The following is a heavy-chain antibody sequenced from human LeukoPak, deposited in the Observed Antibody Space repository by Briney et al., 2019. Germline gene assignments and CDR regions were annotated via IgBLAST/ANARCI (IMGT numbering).Heavy chain of an antibody. CDR1: GYTFTSYY. J-gene: IGHJ4*02. CDR3: ASLQSSGPYYFDY. D-gene: IGHD3-22*01. CDR2: INPSGGST. Sequence: ASVKVSCKASGYTFTSYYMHWVRHAHGQGLEWMGIINPSGGSTSYAQKFQGRVTMTRDTSTSTVYMELSSLRSEDTVVYYCASLQSSGPYYFDYWGQGTLVTVSS. V-gene: IGHV1-46*01.